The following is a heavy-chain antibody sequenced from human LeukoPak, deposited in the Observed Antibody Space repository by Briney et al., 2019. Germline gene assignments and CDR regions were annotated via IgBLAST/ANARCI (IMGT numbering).Heavy chain of an antibody. V-gene: IGHV4-39*01. CDR1: GGSISSSSYY. CDR3: ASWSGSYYLFDY. Sequence: SETLPLTCTVSGGSISSSSYYWGWIRQPPGKGLEWIGSIYYSGSTYYNPSLKSRVTISVDTSKNQFSLKLSSVTAADTAVYYCASWSGSYYLFDYWGQGTLVTVSS. J-gene: IGHJ4*02. CDR2: IYYSGST. D-gene: IGHD1-26*01.